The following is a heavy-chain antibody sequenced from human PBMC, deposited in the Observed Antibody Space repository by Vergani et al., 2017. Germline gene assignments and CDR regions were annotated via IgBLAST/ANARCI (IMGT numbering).Heavy chain of an antibody. CDR1: GYSFTSYW. D-gene: IGHD6-13*01. Sequence: EVQLVQSGAEVKKPGASLNIFCKVSGYSFTSYWIGWVRQMPGKGLEWMGIIYPGDSDTRYSPSFQGQVTISADKSISTADLQWSSLKASDTAMYYCAGQRIAAAVFDPWGQGALVTVSS. CDR2: IYPGDSDT. V-gene: IGHV5-51*01. CDR3: AGQRIAAAVFDP. J-gene: IGHJ5*02.